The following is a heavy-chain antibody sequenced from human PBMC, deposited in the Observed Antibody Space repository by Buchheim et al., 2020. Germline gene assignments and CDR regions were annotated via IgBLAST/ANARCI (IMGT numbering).Heavy chain of an antibody. CDR1: GFTFSSYE. Sequence: EVQLVESGGGLVQLGGSLRLSCAASGFTFSSYEMNWVRQAPGKGLEWVSYISSSGSTIYYADSVKGQFTISRDNAKNSLYLQMNSLRAEDTAVYYCARVLRYYDFWSGYDYWGQGTL. J-gene: IGHJ4*02. CDR2: ISSSGSTI. CDR3: ARVLRYYDFWSGYDY. D-gene: IGHD3-3*01. V-gene: IGHV3-48*03.